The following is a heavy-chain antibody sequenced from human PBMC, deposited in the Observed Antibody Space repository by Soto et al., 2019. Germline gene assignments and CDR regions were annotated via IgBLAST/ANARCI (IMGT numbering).Heavy chain of an antibody. J-gene: IGHJ4*02. V-gene: IGHV4-59*08. D-gene: IGHD2-15*01. CDR1: GGSISGYY. CDR2: IYYNGNT. Sequence: SETLSLTCTVSGGSISGYYWSWIRQPPGKGLEWIGFIYYNGNTNYNPSLNSRVTMSVDTSKNQFSLKLSSVTATDTAVYYCARHYCSGDNCYYFDYWGQGIVVTVSS. CDR3: ARHYCSGDNCYYFDY.